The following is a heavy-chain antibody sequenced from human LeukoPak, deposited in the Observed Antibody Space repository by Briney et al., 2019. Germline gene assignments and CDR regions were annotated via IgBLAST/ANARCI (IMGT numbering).Heavy chain of an antibody. CDR2: IYSGGST. J-gene: IGHJ6*02. D-gene: IGHD4-17*01. CDR1: GFTFSNAW. V-gene: IGHV3-66*01. CDR3: ARIDHGDYYYYGMDV. Sequence: GGSLRLSCAASGFTFSNAWMGWVRQAPGKGLEWVSVIYSGGSTYYANSVKGRFTISRDNSKNTVYLQMNSLRAEDTAVYYCARIDHGDYYYYGMDVWGQGTTVTVSS.